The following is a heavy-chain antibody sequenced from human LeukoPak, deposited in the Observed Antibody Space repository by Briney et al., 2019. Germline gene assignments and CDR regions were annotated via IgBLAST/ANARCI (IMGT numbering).Heavy chain of an antibody. CDR3: AKVVSSWYVGCRY. Sequence: GGSLRLSCAASGFSFSDAWMSWVRQIPGKGLEWVGRIESKTDGGTTDYAAPVKGRFTISRDDSTNTLYLQMNSLKSEDTAVYYCAKVVSSWYVGCRYWGQGTLVTVSS. CDR1: GFSFSDAW. CDR2: IESKTDGGTT. V-gene: IGHV3-15*04. J-gene: IGHJ4*02. D-gene: IGHD6-13*01.